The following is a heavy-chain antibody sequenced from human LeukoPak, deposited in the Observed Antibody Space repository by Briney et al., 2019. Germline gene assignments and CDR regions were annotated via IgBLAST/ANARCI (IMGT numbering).Heavy chain of an antibody. CDR1: GFTFSSYA. J-gene: IGHJ4*02. V-gene: IGHV3-30-3*01. CDR3: ARGHSTVDYFALDYVWGSYRTDPLDY. D-gene: IGHD3-16*02. Sequence: GRSLRLSCAASGFTFSSYAMHWVRQAPGKGLERVAVISYDGSNKYYADSVKGRFTISRDNSKNTLYLQMNSLRAEDTAVYYCARGHSTVDYFALDYVWGSYRTDPLDYWGQGTLVTVSS. CDR2: ISYDGSNK.